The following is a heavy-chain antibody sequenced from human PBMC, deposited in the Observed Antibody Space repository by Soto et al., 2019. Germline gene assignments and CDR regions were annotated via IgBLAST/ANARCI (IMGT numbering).Heavy chain of an antibody. CDR1: GGSIRSYY. D-gene: IGHD4-17*01. CDR3: TRVGGYYGDYQKFDY. J-gene: IGHJ4*02. Sequence: LSLTCTVYGGSIRSYYWSWIRQPPGEGLEWIGNIYYSGSTNYNPSRKSRVTMSVDMSKNPVSLKLSSVTAADTAVYYCTRVGGYYGDYQKFDYWGQGALVTVSS. V-gene: IGHV4-59*01. CDR2: IYYSGST.